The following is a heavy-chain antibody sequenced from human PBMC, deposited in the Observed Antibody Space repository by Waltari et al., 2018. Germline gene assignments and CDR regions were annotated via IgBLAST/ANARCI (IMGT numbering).Heavy chain of an antibody. CDR1: GDSMSNTNC. J-gene: IGHJ4*02. V-gene: IGHV4-4*02. CDR2: VHHSGTP. D-gene: IGHD2-15*01. CDR3: ARDRGRGLYLDS. Sequence: QLQLQESGPGLVKPSGTLSLTCAVSGDSMSNTNCWSWVRQPPGKGPEWIGQVHHSGTPNYSPSFARRVTMPVDTYNNLFSLTLTSATAADTAVYYCARDRGRGLYLDSWGPGTLVTVSP.